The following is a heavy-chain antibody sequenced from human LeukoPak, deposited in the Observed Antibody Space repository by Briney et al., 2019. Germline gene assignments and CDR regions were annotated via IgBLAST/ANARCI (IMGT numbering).Heavy chain of an antibody. CDR1: GYTFTSYD. V-gene: IGHV1-8*03. D-gene: IGHD2-15*01. Sequence: ASVKVSCKASGYTFTSYDINWVRQATGQGLEWMGWMNPNNGNTGYAQKFQGRVTITRNTSISTAYMELSSLRSEDTAVYYCARGPEAYCSGGSCYSGGDDAFDIWGQGTMVTVSS. CDR2: MNPNNGNT. J-gene: IGHJ3*02. CDR3: ARGPEAYCSGGSCYSGGDDAFDI.